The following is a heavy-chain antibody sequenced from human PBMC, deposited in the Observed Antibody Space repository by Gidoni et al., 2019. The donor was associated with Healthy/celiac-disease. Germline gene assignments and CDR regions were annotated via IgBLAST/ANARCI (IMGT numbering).Heavy chain of an antibody. Sequence: QVQLVESGGGVVQPGRSLRLSCAASGFPFSSYGMHWVRQAPGKGLEWVAVIWYDGSNKYYADSVKGRFTISRDNSKNTLYLQMNSLRAEDTAVYYCARDPSIAAAGTFDYWGQGTLVTVSS. V-gene: IGHV3-33*01. CDR3: ARDPSIAAAGTFDY. D-gene: IGHD6-13*01. CDR1: GFPFSSYG. CDR2: IWYDGSNK. J-gene: IGHJ4*02.